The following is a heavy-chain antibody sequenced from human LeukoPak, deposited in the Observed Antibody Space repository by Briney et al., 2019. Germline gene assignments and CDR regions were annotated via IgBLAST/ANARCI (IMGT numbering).Heavy chain of an antibody. CDR2: INPNSGGT. D-gene: IGHD5-18*01. CDR1: GYTFTGYY. Sequence: ASVKVSCKASGYTFTGYYMHWVRQAPGQGLEWMGWINPNSGGTNYAQKFQGRVTTTRDTSISTAYMELSRLRSDDTAVYYCARGLPGYSYGYDYWGQGTLVTVSS. J-gene: IGHJ4*02. V-gene: IGHV1-2*02. CDR3: ARGLPGYSYGYDY.